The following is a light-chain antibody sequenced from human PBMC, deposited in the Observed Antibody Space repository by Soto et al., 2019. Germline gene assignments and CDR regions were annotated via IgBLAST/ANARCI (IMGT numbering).Light chain of an antibody. CDR1: QSIRDW. J-gene: IGKJ1*01. CDR2: DAS. Sequence: DIQITQSPSTLSASVGDRVTITCRASQSIRDWLAWFQLTPGKAPKLLIYDASSLESGVPSRFSGSGSGTEFTLTISSMQPDDFATDYCQQYNNYSTFGQGTKVDIK. V-gene: IGKV1-5*01. CDR3: QQYNNYST.